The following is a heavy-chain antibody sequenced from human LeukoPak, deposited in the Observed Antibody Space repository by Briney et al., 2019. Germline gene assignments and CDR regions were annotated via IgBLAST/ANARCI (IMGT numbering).Heavy chain of an antibody. D-gene: IGHD5-18*01. Sequence: PGGSLRLSCAASGFTFDDYGMHWVRQAPGKGLEWVSFISWDGGVTYFADSVRGRFTISRDNTKNSFFLQMNSLRAGDSAFYFCVRGNRPPDAFHFWGQGTMVTVSS. V-gene: IGHV3-43D*04. J-gene: IGHJ3*01. CDR2: ISWDGGVT. CDR1: GFTFDDYG. CDR3: VRGNRPPDAFHF.